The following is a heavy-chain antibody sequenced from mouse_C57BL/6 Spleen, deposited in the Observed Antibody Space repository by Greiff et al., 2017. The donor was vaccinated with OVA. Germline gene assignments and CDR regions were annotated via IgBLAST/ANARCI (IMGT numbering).Heavy chain of an antibody. V-gene: IGHV5-12*01. CDR3: ARGGGPYGSSPYYAMDY. J-gene: IGHJ4*01. Sequence: EVKLVESGGGLVQPGGSLKLSCAASGFTFSDYYMYWVRQTPEKRLEWVAYISNGGGSTYYPDTVKGRVTISRDNAKSTLYLQMSRLKSEDTARYYCARGGGPYGSSPYYAMDYWGQGTSVTVSS. CDR1: GFTFSDYY. D-gene: IGHD1-1*01. CDR2: ISNGGGST.